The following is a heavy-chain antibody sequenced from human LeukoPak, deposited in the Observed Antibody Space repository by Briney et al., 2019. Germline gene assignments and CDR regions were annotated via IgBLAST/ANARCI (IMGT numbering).Heavy chain of an antibody. CDR3: AMGYDFWSGYGFDP. J-gene: IGHJ5*02. V-gene: IGHV3-23*01. Sequence: PGGSLRLSCAASGFTFSSYAMSWVRQAPGKGLEWVSAISGSGVATYYADSVKGRFTISRDNSKNTLYLQMNSLRAGDTAVYYCAMGYDFWSGYGFDPWGQGTLVTVSS. D-gene: IGHD3-3*01. CDR2: ISGSGVAT. CDR1: GFTFSSYA.